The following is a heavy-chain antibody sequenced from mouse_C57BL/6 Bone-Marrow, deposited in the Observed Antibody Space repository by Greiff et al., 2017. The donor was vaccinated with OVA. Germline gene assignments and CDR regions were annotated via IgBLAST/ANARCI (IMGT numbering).Heavy chain of an antibody. Sequence: VQLQQPGAELVKPGASVKLSCKASGYTFTSYWMHWVKQRPGQGLEWIGMIHPNSGSTNYNEKFKSKATLTVDKSSSTAYMQLSSLTSEDSAVYYCARSAQATHFDYWGQGTTLTVSS. J-gene: IGHJ2*01. V-gene: IGHV1-64*01. CDR2: IHPNSGST. CDR3: ARSAQATHFDY. CDR1: GYTFTSYW. D-gene: IGHD3-2*02.